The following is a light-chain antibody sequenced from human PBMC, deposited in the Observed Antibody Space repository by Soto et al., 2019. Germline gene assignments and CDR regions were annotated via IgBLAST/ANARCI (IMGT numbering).Light chain of an antibody. CDR3: QVWESGRGV. CDR2: YDS. V-gene: IGLV3-21*02. CDR1: NIGGKS. Sequence: SYELTQPPSVSVAPGQTARITCGGNNIGGKSVHWYQQKPGQAPVLVVYDSDRPSGIPERFSGSNSVNTATLTISRVAAGDEADYYCQVWESGRGVFGTGTKVTVL. J-gene: IGLJ1*01.